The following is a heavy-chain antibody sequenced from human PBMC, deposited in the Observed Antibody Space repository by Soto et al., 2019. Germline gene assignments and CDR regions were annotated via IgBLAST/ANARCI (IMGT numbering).Heavy chain of an antibody. D-gene: IGHD2-15*01. Sequence: GASVKVSCKASGYTFSTSGMSWLRQAPGQGLEWMGWISTYNGDTNDAPKFQDRVTMTSDTSTSTVYMELRSLRSDDTAVYYCARAGAAPYYYYDMDVWGQGTTVTVSS. CDR2: ISTYNGDT. V-gene: IGHV1-18*01. CDR3: ARAGAAPYYYYDMDV. J-gene: IGHJ6*02. CDR1: GYTFSTSG.